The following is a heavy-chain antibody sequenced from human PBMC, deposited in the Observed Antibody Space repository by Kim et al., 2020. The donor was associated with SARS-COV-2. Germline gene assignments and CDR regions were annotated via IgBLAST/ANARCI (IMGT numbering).Heavy chain of an antibody. CDR2: IIPIFGTA. J-gene: IGHJ4*02. D-gene: IGHD3-3*01. Sequence: SVKVSCKASGGTFSSYAISWVRQAPGQGLEWMGGIIPIFGTANYAQKFQGRVTITADESTSTAYMELSSLRSEDTAVYYCARATIFGVAKPLGFDYWGQGTLVTVSS. CDR3: ARATIFGVAKPLGFDY. V-gene: IGHV1-69*13. CDR1: GGTFSSYA.